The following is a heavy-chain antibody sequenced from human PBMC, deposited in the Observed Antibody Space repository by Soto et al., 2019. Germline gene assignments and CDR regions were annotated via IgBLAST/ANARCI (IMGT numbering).Heavy chain of an antibody. Sequence: QVLLQDSGPGLVKPSETLSLSCTVSGGSISGYYWSWIRQPPGKKLEWIGYINYSGSTNYNPSLTGPVTISAHTSKKHFSLILGSVTAAVTPVYYFATYFDRPSGFDIWIQGTMVTVSS. J-gene: IGHJ3*02. V-gene: IGHV4-59*01. CDR3: ATYFDRPSGFDI. CDR2: INYSGST. CDR1: GGSISGYY. D-gene: IGHD3-9*01.